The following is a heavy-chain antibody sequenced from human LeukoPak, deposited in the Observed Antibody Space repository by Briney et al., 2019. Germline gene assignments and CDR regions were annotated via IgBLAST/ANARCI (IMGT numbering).Heavy chain of an antibody. V-gene: IGHV4-30-2*01. Sequence: SETLSLTCTVSGGSISSGGYYWSWIRQPPGKGLGWIGYIYHSGSTYYNPSLKSRVTISVDRSKNQFSLKLSSVTAADTAVYYCARASSLYSTAFDYWGQGTLVTVSS. D-gene: IGHD4-11*01. CDR2: IYHSGST. CDR3: ARASSLYSTAFDY. J-gene: IGHJ4*02. CDR1: GGSISSGGYY.